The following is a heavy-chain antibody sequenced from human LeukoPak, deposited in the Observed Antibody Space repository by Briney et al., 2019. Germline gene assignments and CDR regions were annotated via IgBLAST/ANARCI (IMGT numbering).Heavy chain of an antibody. D-gene: IGHD5-12*01. CDR1: GFTFSTSW. Sequence: GGSLRLSFAASGFTFSTSWMSWVRQVPGKRLEWVANIKKDGSETYYVDSVKGRFTISRDNAKNSLYLQMNSLRAEDTAMYYCARGRYSGTTYYFDYWGQGTLVTVSS. CDR2: IKKDGSET. J-gene: IGHJ4*02. V-gene: IGHV3-7*03. CDR3: ARGRYSGTTYYFDY.